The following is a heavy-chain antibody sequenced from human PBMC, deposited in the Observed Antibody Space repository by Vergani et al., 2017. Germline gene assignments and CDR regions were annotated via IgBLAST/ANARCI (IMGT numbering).Heavy chain of an antibody. V-gene: IGHV3-21*04. CDR2: ISSSSSYI. D-gene: IGHD5-18*01. CDR3: ANRGYSYGSPYYFDY. CDR1: GFTFSSYS. J-gene: IGHJ4*02. Sequence: EVQLVESGGGLVKPGGSLRLSCAASGFTFSSYSMNWVRQAPGKGLEWVSSISSSSSYIYYADSVKGRFTISRDNSKNTLYLQMNSLRAEDTAVYYCANRGYSYGSPYYFDYWGQGTLVTVSS.